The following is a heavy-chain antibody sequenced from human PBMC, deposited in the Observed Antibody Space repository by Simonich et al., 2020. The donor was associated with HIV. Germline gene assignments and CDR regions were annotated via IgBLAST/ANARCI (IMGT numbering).Heavy chain of an antibody. J-gene: IGHJ4*02. V-gene: IGHV1-46*01. CDR1: GYTFTNHF. CDR3: ARAPYTSGWYGIDY. D-gene: IGHD6-19*01. Sequence: QVQLVQSGAEVKKPGASVKVSCKTSGYTFTNHFIHWVRQAPGQGLEWMGIIDPVSGDQSPAQKVQGRVTMTRETSTSTVYMDLRSLRSEDTAVYYCARAPYTSGWYGIDYWGQGTLVTVSS. CDR2: IDPVSGDQ.